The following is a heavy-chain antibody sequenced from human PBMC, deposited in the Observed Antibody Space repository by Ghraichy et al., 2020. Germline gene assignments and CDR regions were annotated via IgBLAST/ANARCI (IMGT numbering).Heavy chain of an antibody. CDR1: GSSISSSSYY. Sequence: SQTLSLTCTVSGSSISSSSYYWGWIRQPPGKGLEWIGSIYYSGSTYYNPSLKSRVTISVDTSKNQFSLKLSSVTAADTAVYYCARQSAAGSHDFDYWGQGTLVTISS. J-gene: IGHJ4*02. CDR3: ARQSAAGSHDFDY. CDR2: IYYSGST. V-gene: IGHV4-39*07. D-gene: IGHD6-13*01.